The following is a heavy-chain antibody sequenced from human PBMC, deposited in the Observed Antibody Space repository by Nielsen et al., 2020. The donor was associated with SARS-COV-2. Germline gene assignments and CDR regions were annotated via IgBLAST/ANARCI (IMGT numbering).Heavy chain of an antibody. Sequence: SLQISCAASGFTFDDYAMHWVRQAPGKGLEWVSGISWNSGSIGYADSVKGRFTISRDNAKNSLYLQMNSLRAEDTALYYCARNLAGYSTRLAFDPWGQGTLVTVSS. CDR2: ISWNSGSI. J-gene: IGHJ5*02. CDR3: ARNLAGYSTRLAFDP. D-gene: IGHD6-13*01. V-gene: IGHV3-9*01. CDR1: GFTFDDYA.